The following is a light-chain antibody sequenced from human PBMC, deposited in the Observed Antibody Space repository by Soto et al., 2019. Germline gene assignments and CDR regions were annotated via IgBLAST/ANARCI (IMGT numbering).Light chain of an antibody. Sequence: EIVLTQSPYTLSLSPGERATLSCSASQSGSSSYLAWYQQRPGQAPRLLIYGASSRATGIPARFSGSGSGTEFTLTISSLQSEDFAVYYCQQYNNWPPTFGQGTKVDI. J-gene: IGKJ1*01. CDR2: GAS. V-gene: IGKV3-15*01. CDR1: QSGSSSY. CDR3: QQYNNWPPT.